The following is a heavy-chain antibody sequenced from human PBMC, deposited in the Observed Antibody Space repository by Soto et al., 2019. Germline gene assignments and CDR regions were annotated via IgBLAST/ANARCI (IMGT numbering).Heavy chain of an antibody. D-gene: IGHD6-13*01. V-gene: IGHV1-69*01. CDR3: AGFIAAESLKYWFDP. CDR2: IIPIFGTA. J-gene: IGHJ5*02. Sequence: QVQLVQSGAEVEKPGSSVKVSCKASGGTFSSYAISWVRQAPGQGLEWMGGIIPIFGTANYAQKFQGRVTITADESTSTAYMELSSLRSEDTAVYYCAGFIAAESLKYWFDPWGQGTLVTVSS. CDR1: GGTFSSYA.